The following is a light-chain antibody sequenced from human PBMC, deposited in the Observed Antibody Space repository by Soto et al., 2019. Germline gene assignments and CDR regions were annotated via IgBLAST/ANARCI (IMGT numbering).Light chain of an antibody. Sequence: QSVLTQPASVFGSPGQSITISCTGTSSDVGRYKFVSWYQQHPGKAPKVMIYEGSKRPSGVSNRSSGSKSGNTASLTISGLQAEDEADYYCCSYTSSRTYVFGTGTKVTVL. CDR3: CSYTSSRTYV. V-gene: IGLV2-23*01. CDR1: SSDVGRYKF. CDR2: EGS. J-gene: IGLJ1*01.